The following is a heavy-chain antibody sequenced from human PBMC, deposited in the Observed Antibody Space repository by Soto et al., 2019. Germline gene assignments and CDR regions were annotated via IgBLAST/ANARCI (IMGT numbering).Heavy chain of an antibody. CDR2: ISAYNGNT. V-gene: IGHV1-18*01. D-gene: IGHD2-2*01. Sequence: ASVKVSCKDSGYTFTSYGISWVRQAPGQGLEWMGWISAYNGNTNYAQWLQGRVTMTTDTSTSTAYMELRSLRSDDTAVYYCARVLVVVVPGDYWGQGTLVTVSS. CDR1: GYTFTSYG. CDR3: ARVLVVVVPGDY. J-gene: IGHJ4*02.